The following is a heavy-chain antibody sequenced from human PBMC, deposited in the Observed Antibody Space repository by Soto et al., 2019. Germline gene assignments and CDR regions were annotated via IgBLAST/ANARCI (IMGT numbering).Heavy chain of an antibody. Sequence: QVQLVESGGGVAQPWTSLRLSCAASGFMFNNYGMHWVRQAPGKGLEWVSHIWSDATNKFYIESVQGRFTISRDNSKKLLYLQTNSLRAEDTAVYYCAREGYCSSPTCFSPGGGTGGLDVWGQGTTVTVSS. J-gene: IGHJ6*02. V-gene: IGHV3-33*01. D-gene: IGHD2-2*01. CDR3: AREGYCSSPTCFSPGGGTGGLDV. CDR1: GFMFNNYG. CDR2: IWSDATNK.